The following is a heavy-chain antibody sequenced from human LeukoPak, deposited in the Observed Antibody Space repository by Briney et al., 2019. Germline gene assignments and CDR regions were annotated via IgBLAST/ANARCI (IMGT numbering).Heavy chain of an antibody. CDR2: IIPIFGTA. D-gene: IGHD5-12*01. J-gene: IGHJ4*02. Sequence: SVKVSCKASGGTFSSYAISWVRQAPGQGLEWMGGIIPIFGTANYAQKFQGRVTITADESTSTAYMELSSLRSEDTAVYYCARGSAIVVTVFDYWGQGTLVTASS. V-gene: IGHV1-69*01. CDR3: ARGSAIVVTVFDY. CDR1: GGTFSSYA.